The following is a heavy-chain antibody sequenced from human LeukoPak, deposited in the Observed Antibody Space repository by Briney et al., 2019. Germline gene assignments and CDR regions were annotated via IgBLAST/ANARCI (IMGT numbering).Heavy chain of an antibody. D-gene: IGHD2-2*01. V-gene: IGHV4-38-2*02. CDR3: ARGDCSSTICYSPMDV. J-gene: IGHJ6*03. Sequence: SETLSLTCTVSGYPISSGFYWGWIRQPPGKGLEWIGIIYHSGSTYYNPSLKSRVTISVDTSQNQFSLKVNSVTAADTAVYYCARGDCSSTICYSPMDVWGKGTTVTVSS. CDR2: IYHSGST. CDR1: GYPISSGFY.